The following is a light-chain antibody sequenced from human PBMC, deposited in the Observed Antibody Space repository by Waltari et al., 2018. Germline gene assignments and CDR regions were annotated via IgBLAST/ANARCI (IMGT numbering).Light chain of an antibody. J-gene: IGKJ3*01. CDR3: LHRSNWPPLFT. CDR2: DTF. CDR1: QSVSRY. Sequence: EIVLTQSPVTLSLSPGDRATLSCRARQSVSRYLAWYQQKPGQAPRLLIYDTFSRASGIPARFSGSGSGTDFTLTISSLEPEDFAVYYCLHRSNWPPLFTFGPGTKVDIK. V-gene: IGKV3-11*01.